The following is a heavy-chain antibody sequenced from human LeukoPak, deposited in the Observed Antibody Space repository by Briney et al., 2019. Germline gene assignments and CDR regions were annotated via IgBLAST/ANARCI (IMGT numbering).Heavy chain of an antibody. V-gene: IGHV4-59*05. Sequence: TSETLSLTCTVSGGSISSYYWSWIRQPPGKGLEWIGSIYYSGSTYYDPSLKSRVTISVDTSKNQLSLKLNSVTAADTAVYYCVAYASDWGRFDPWGQGTLVTVSS. D-gene: IGHD7-27*01. CDR1: GGSISSYY. CDR3: VAYASDWGRFDP. J-gene: IGHJ5*02. CDR2: IYYSGST.